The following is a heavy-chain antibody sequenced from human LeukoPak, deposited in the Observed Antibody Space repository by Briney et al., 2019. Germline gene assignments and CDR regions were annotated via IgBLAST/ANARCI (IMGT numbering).Heavy chain of an antibody. V-gene: IGHV3-23*01. CDR3: AKNLGPFDV. CDR2: IGDAGT. Sequence: GGALILACAAPGFTFNDFAMTSVRQAPGKGVEWVSSIGDAGTYYADSVKGRFTISRDNSKNMLYLQLNSLRAGDTAMYYCAKNLGPFDVRGQGTMVTVSS. CDR1: GFTFNDFA. J-gene: IGHJ3*01. D-gene: IGHD3-16*01.